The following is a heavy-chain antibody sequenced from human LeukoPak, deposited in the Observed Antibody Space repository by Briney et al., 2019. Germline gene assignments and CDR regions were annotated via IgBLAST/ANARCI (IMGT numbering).Heavy chain of an antibody. Sequence: GESLKISCQGSGYSFTSYWIGWVRQMPGKGLEWMGIIYPGDSDTRYSPSFQGQVTISADKSISTAYLQWSSLKASDTAMYYCARRRRSYAAAFDYWGQGTLVTVSS. J-gene: IGHJ4*02. CDR2: IYPGDSDT. V-gene: IGHV5-51*01. CDR1: GYSFTSYW. CDR3: ARRRRSYAAAFDY. D-gene: IGHD1-26*01.